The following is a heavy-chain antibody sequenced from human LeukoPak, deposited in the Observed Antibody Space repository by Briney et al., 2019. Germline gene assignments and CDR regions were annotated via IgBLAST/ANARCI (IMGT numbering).Heavy chain of an antibody. D-gene: IGHD2-2*01. CDR2: IRDKPDGGTT. Sequence: GGSLRLSCAASGFTFSNAWMSWVRQAPGKWLEWVRLIRDKPDGGTTDYAAPVKGRFTISRNDSKSMLYLQMNSLKTEDTAVYYCTTDNAPGMDVWGQGTTVTVSS. V-gene: IGHV3-15*01. CDR3: TTDNAPGMDV. CDR1: GFTFSNAW. J-gene: IGHJ6*02.